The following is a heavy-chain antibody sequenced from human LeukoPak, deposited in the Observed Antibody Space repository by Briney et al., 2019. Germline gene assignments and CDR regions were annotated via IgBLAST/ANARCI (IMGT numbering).Heavy chain of an antibody. J-gene: IGHJ6*04. CDR2: ISSSGSTI. CDR3: AELGITMIGGV. D-gene: IGHD3-10*02. CDR1: GFTFSTHG. V-gene: IGHV3-48*04. Sequence: GGSLRLSCAGAGFTFSTHGMNWVRQAPGKGLEWVSYISSSGSTIYYADSVKGRFTISRDNAKNSLYLQMNSLRAEDTAVYYCAELGITMIGGVWGKGTTVTISS.